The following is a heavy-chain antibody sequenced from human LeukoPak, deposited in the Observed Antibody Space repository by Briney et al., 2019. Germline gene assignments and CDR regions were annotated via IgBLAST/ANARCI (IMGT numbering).Heavy chain of an antibody. CDR1: GGSLSRSNW. CDR2: NDQSGST. J-gene: IGHJ6*04. CDR3: ARGRVRGVIITPYYYYGMDV. Sequence: SGALSLTFAVSGGSLSRSNWWSWGRQPPGKGLEGVGENDQSGSTNYNPSLQSRVTISVDKSKNQFSLKLSSVTAADTAVYYCARGRVRGVIITPYYYYGMDVWGKGTTVTVSS. D-gene: IGHD3-10*01. V-gene: IGHV4-4*02.